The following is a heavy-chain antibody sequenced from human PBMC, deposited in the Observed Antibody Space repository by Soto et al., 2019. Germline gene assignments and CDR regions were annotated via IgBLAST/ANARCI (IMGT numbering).Heavy chain of an antibody. V-gene: IGHV3-30-3*01. D-gene: IGHD3-16*01. CDR2: ISYDGSNK. CDR3: GREGGDV. CDR1: GFTFSSYA. Sequence: QVQLVESGGGVVQPGRSLRLSCAASGFTFSSYAMHWVRQAPGKGLEWVAVISYDGSNKYYADSVKGRFTISRDNSKNTLYLLMNSRGAEDTADYYWGREGGDVWGQGTT. J-gene: IGHJ6*02.